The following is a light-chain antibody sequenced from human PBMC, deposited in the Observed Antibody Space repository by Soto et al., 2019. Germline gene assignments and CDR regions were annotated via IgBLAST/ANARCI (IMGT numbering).Light chain of an antibody. CDR2: GAS. Sequence: EIVLTQSPGTLSLSPGERATLSCRASQSFNSIYLAWYQQKPGQAPRLLIYGASSRATGIPDRFSGSGSGTDFTLTISRLEPEDFAVYYCQQYNNWPPGITFGQGTRLEIK. CDR1: QSFNSIY. J-gene: IGKJ5*01. CDR3: QQYNNWPPGIT. V-gene: IGKV3-20*01.